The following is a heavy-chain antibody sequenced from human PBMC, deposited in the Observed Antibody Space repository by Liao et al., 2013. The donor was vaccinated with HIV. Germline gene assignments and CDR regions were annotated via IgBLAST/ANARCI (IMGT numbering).Heavy chain of an antibody. V-gene: IGHV4-34*02. CDR3: ARGGLVAVRPSEYFQH. CDR2: INQSGTT. CDR1: GGFAGSFSVHY. Sequence: QVQLQQWGAGLLKPSETLSLTCAVYGGFAGSFSVHYWSWIRQAPGRGLEWIGEINQSGTTTYNPSLKSRVNMSVDTSKNQFSLRLSSVTAADTAVYYCARGGLVAVRPSEYFQHWGQGTLVTVSS. J-gene: IGHJ1*01. D-gene: IGHD6-6*01.